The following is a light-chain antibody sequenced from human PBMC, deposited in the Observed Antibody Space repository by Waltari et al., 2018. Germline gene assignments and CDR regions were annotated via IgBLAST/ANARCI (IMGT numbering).Light chain of an antibody. CDR2: SNN. V-gene: IGLV1-44*01. Sequence: QSVLTQPPSASGTPGQRVTISCSGSSSNLGSNTVNWYQQLPGPAPKLLIDSNNQRPSGVPDRFSGSKSGTSASLAISGLQSEDEADYYCAAWDDSLNGGVFGGGTKLTVL. CDR3: AAWDDSLNGGV. J-gene: IGLJ3*02. CDR1: SSNLGSNT.